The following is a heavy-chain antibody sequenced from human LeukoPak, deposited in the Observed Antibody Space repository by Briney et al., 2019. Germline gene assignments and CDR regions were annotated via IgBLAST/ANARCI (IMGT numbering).Heavy chain of an antibody. Sequence: GGSLRLSCAASGFTFSGYWMSWVRQAPGKGLEWVANIKQDGSEKYYVDSVKGRFTISRDNAKNSLYLQMNSLRAEDTAVYYCARDSSGLGYWGQGTLVTVSS. CDR3: ARDSSGLGY. CDR2: IKQDGSEK. CDR1: GFTFSGYW. D-gene: IGHD3-22*01. J-gene: IGHJ4*02. V-gene: IGHV3-7*01.